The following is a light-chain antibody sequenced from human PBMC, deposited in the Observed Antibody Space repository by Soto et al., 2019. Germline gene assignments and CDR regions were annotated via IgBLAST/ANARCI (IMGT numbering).Light chain of an antibody. Sequence: EVVLTQSPATLSLSPGERATLSCRASQSVYSYLAWYQQKPCHHPSLLISDVSTRATGIPARFSGSGYGTDFTLTISSLEPEDFAVYYCQHRNDWPFTFGGGTKVELK. CDR1: QSVYSY. CDR3: QHRNDWPFT. J-gene: IGKJ4*01. V-gene: IGKV3-11*01. CDR2: DVS.